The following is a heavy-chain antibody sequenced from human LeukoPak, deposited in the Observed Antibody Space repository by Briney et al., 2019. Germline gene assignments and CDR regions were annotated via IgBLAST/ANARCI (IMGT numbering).Heavy chain of an antibody. Sequence: SQTLSLTCAISGDSVSSTAWNWIRQSPSRGLEWLGRTYYRSKWYNDYAVSVKSRITINPDTSKNQFSLQLNSVTPEDTAVYYCARGGRGYCTSSSCYFDYWGQGALVTVSS. CDR1: GDSVSSTA. CDR2: TYYRSKWYN. V-gene: IGHV6-1*01. D-gene: IGHD2-2*01. J-gene: IGHJ4*02. CDR3: ARGGRGYCTSSSCYFDY.